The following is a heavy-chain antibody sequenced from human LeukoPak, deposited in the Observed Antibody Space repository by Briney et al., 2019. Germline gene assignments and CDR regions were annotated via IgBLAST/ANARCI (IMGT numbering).Heavy chain of an antibody. J-gene: IGHJ5*02. D-gene: IGHD4-17*01. CDR2: IYYNGVT. CDR1: GGSITSYY. V-gene: IGHV4-59*08. CDR3: ARHESYGDANWFDP. Sequence: PSETLSFTCTVSGGSITSYYCSWIRQSPGKGLEWIGYIYYNGVTNYNPSLRSRVTISVDTSKNHFSLKLSSVTAADTAVYYCARHESYGDANWFDPWGQGTLVTVSS.